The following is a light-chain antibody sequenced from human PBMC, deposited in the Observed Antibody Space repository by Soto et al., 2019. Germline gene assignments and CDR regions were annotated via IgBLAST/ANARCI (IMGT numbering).Light chain of an antibody. CDR3: SSFRSSSTSYV. Sequence: QSALTQPASVSGSPGQSITISCTGTSSDIGDYNYVSWYQQHPGKAPKLVIYDVSNRPSGVSNRFSGSKSANTASLTISGLQAEDEADDYCSSFRSSSTSYVFGTGTKLTVL. J-gene: IGLJ1*01. CDR2: DVS. CDR1: SSDIGDYNY. V-gene: IGLV2-14*03.